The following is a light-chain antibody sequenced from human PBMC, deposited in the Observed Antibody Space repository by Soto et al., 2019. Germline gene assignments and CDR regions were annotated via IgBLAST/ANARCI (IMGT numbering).Light chain of an antibody. CDR1: SSDVGRYKY. CDR2: DVI. Sequence: QSVLTQPRSVSGSPGQSVTISCTGTSSDVGRYKYVCWYQQHPGKAPKLMIYDVIKRPSGVPDRFSGSKSGNTASLTISGLQAEDEADYYCSSYAGSYSYVFGTGTKLTVL. CDR3: SSYAGSYSYV. V-gene: IGLV2-11*01. J-gene: IGLJ1*01.